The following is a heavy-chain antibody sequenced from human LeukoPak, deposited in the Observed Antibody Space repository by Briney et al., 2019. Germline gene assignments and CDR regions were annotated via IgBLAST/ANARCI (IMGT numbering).Heavy chain of an antibody. CDR2: INHSGST. V-gene: IGHV4-34*01. Sequence: SETLSLTCAVYGGSFSGYYWSWIRQPPGKGLEWIGEINHSGSTNYNPSLKSQVTISVDTSKNQFSLKLSSVTAADTAVHYCARGSLTGYYYHWFDPWGQGTLVTVSS. CDR3: ARGSLTGYYYHWFDP. J-gene: IGHJ5*02. D-gene: IGHD3-9*01. CDR1: GGSFSGYY.